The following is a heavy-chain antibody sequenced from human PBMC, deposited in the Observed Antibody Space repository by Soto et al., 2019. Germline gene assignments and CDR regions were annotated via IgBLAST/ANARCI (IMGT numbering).Heavy chain of an antibody. CDR1: GFTFSAAW. CDR3: ATHHWKSGGNFFDP. Sequence: EVQLVESGGGLVKPGGSLRLSCAASGFTFSAAWMSWVRQAPGKGLEWVGRIESKIDGGTTDYAAPVKDRFTISRDDSKNTLFLQMNSLKTEDTAIYYCATHHWKSGGNFFDPWGQGTLVTVSS. D-gene: IGHD1-1*01. CDR2: IESKIDGGTT. V-gene: IGHV3-15*04. J-gene: IGHJ5*02.